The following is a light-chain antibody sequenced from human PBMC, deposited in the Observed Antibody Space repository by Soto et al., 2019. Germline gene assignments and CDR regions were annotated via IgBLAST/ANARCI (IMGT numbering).Light chain of an antibody. CDR3: QQYNSYSLT. Sequence: DIQMTQSPSTLSASVGDRVTITCRASQSISSWLAWYQQKPGKAPKLLIYDASSLESGVPSRFSGSGSGTEFTPTISSLQPDDFATYHCQQYNSYSLTFGEGTKVEIK. CDR1: QSISSW. J-gene: IGKJ4*01. V-gene: IGKV1-5*01. CDR2: DAS.